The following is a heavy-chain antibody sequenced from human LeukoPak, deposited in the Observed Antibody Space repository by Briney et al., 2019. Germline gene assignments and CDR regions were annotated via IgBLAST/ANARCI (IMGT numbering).Heavy chain of an antibody. CDR1: GFTFSSYS. J-gene: IGHJ4*02. V-gene: IGHV3-21*01. CDR3: ARDWDSGSYGIFDY. D-gene: IGHD1-26*01. CDR2: ISSSSSYI. Sequence: GGSLRLSCAASGFTFSSYSMNWVRQAPGKGLEWVSSISSSSSYIYYADSVKGRFTISRDNAKNSLYLQMNSLRAEDTAVYYCARDWDSGSYGIFDYWGQGTRVTVSS.